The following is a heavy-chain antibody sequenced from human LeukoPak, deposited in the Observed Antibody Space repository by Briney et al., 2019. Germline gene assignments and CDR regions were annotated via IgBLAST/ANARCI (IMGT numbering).Heavy chain of an antibody. CDR2: IDHSGST. V-gene: IGHV4-39*07. D-gene: IGHD2-21*01. CDR1: GGSISSSSYY. Sequence: SETLSLTCTVSGGSISSSSYYWGWIRQPPGKGLEWIGEIDHSGSTNYNPSLKSRVTISIDTSKNQFSLKLSSVTAADTAVYYCARGRRVIGFDYWGQGTLVTVSS. CDR3: ARGRRVIGFDY. J-gene: IGHJ4*02.